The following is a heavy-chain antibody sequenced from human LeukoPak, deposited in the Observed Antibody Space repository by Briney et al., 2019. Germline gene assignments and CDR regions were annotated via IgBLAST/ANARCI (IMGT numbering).Heavy chain of an antibody. J-gene: IGHJ4*02. D-gene: IGHD3-9*01. V-gene: IGHV1-46*01. CDR3: ARGYYDILTGYYRYYFDY. CDR1: GYTFTSYY. Sequence: ASVKVSCKASGYTFTSYYMHWVRQAPGQGLKWMGIINPSGGSTSYAQKFQGRVTMTRDTSTSTVYMELSSLRSEDTAVYYCARGYYDILTGYYRYYFDYWGQGTLVTVSS. CDR2: INPSGGST.